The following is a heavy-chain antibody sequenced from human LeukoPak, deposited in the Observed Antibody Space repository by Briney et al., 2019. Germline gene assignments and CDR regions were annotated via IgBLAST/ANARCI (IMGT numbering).Heavy chain of an antibody. V-gene: IGHV4-59*01. CDR2: IYYSGST. J-gene: IGHJ6*03. CDR3: ARGYYYYYMDV. Sequence: SETLSLTCTVSGGSISSYYWSWIRQPPGKGLEWIGYIYYSGSTNYNPSLKSRVTISVDTSKNQFSLKLSSVTAADTAVYYCARGYYYYYMDVWGKGTTVTVSS. CDR1: GGSISSYY.